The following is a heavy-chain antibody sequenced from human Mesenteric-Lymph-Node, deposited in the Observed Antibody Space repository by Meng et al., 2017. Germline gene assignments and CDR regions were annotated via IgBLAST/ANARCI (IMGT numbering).Heavy chain of an antibody. J-gene: IGHJ2*01. V-gene: IGHV4-30-4*01. CDR2: IYNSGST. CDR1: GGSISMSNYY. Sequence: QGQRQGVGRGRVTPSQSLSVTCTVSGGSISMSNYYWSWIRQPPGKGLEWSGHIYNSGSTYYNPSLKSRITISVDTSKNQFSLKLSSVTAADTAVYYCARGQKGYFDLWGRGTLVTVSS. CDR3: ARGQKGYFDL.